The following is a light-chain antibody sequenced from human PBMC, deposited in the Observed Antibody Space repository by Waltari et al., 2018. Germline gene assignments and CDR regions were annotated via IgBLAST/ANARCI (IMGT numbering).Light chain of an antibody. J-gene: IGKJ5*01. Sequence: TVMTQSPATLSVSPGERATLSCRASQNINSNLVWYQQKPGQAPRLLIYGTSTRATGIPARFSGSGSGTEFTLTISSLQSEDFAVYYCQQYNNWPPITFGQGTRLEIK. CDR2: GTS. CDR3: QQYNNWPPIT. CDR1: QNINSN. V-gene: IGKV3-15*01.